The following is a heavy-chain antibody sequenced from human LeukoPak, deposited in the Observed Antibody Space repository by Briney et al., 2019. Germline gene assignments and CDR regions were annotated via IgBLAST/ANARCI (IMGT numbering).Heavy chain of an antibody. J-gene: IGHJ5*02. CDR2: IYPGDSDT. CDR3: ARRMVRGVIISWFDP. Sequence: GESLKISCKGSGYSFTNYWIGWVRQMPGKGLEWMGIIYPGDSDTRYSPSFQGQVTISADKSITTAYLQWSSLKASDTAMYYCARRMVRGVIISWFDPWGQATPVTVSS. D-gene: IGHD3-10*01. CDR1: GYSFTNYW. V-gene: IGHV5-51*01.